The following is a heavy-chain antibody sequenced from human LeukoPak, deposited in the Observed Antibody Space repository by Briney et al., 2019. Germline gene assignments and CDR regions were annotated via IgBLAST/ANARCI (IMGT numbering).Heavy chain of an antibody. V-gene: IGHV3-23*01. Sequence: GGSLRLSCAASGFTFSSYAMSWVRQAPGKGLEWVSTISASGASTGYADSVKGRFTISRDNSKNTLYLQMNSLRAEDTAVYYCTRDDGYYDSSGSFLFDSWGQGTLVTVSS. CDR1: GFTFSSYA. J-gene: IGHJ4*02. D-gene: IGHD3-22*01. CDR3: TRDDGYYDSSGSFLFDS. CDR2: ISASGAST.